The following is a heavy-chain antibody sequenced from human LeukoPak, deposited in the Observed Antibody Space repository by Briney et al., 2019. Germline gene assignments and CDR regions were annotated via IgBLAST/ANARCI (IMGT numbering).Heavy chain of an antibody. CDR3: ARVGPYYYDSSCYYYPLDY. Sequence: SETLSLTCTVSGGSISSYYWSWIRQPPGKGLEWIGYIYYSGSTNYNSSLKSRVTISVATSKYQFSLKLSSVSAADTAVYYCARVGPYYYDSSCYYYPLDYWGQGTLVTVSS. CDR1: GGSISSYY. V-gene: IGHV4-59*01. CDR2: IYYSGST. J-gene: IGHJ4*02. D-gene: IGHD3-22*01.